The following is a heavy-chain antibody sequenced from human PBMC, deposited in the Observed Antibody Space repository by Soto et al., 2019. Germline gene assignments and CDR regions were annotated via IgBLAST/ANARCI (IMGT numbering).Heavy chain of an antibody. CDR3: ARHRRIEAAD. J-gene: IGHJ4*02. CDR1: GGSISSGDYY. V-gene: IGHV4-61*08. CDR2: IYYSGTT. D-gene: IGHD6-13*01. Sequence: PSETLSLTCTVSGGSISSGDYYWSWIRQPPGKGLEWIGYIYYSGTTNYNPSLQSRVTISVDTSKNQLSLKLSSVTAADTAVYYCARHRRIEAADWGQGTLVTVSS.